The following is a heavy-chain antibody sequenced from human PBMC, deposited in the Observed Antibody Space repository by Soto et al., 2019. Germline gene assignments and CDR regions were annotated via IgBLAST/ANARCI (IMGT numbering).Heavy chain of an antibody. D-gene: IGHD6-19*01. CDR1: GFTLSAYW. CDR2: ISVDGRST. J-gene: IGHJ4*02. V-gene: IGHV3-74*01. CDR3: ARDPEQRPIDY. Sequence: EVQLVESGGGLVQPGGSLRLSCAASGFTLSAYWMHWVRQVPGKGLLWVSRISVDGRSTTYADSVRGRFTISRDNAKNTLYLQMDTRRAEDTAVYYCARDPEQRPIDYWGQGSLVTVSS.